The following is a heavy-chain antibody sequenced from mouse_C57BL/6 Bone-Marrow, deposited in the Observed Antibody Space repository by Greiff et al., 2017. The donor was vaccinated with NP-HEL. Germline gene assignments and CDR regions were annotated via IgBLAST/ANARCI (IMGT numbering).Heavy chain of an antibody. CDR3: ARRERRPGYAMDY. Sequence: QVQLQQPGAELVMPGASVKLSCKASGYTFTSYWMHWVKQRPGQGLEWIGEIDPSDSYTNYNQKFKGKSTLTVDKSSSTAYMQLSSLTSEDSAVYYCARRERRPGYAMDYWGQGTSVTVSS. J-gene: IGHJ4*01. V-gene: IGHV1-69*01. CDR1: GYTFTSYW. CDR2: IDPSDSYT.